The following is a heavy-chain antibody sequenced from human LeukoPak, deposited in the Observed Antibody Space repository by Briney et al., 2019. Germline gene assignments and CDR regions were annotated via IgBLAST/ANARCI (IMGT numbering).Heavy chain of an antibody. J-gene: IGHJ4*02. CDR3: ARGLRNYYGSGSYFEPFDY. V-gene: IGHV4-34*01. D-gene: IGHD3-10*01. Sequence: KPSETLSLTCAVYGGSFSGYYWSWIRQPPGKGLEWIWEINHSGSTNYNPSLKSRVTISVDTSKNQFSLKLSSVTAADTAVYYCARGLRNYYGSGSYFEPFDYWGQGTLVTVSS. CDR1: GGSFSGYY. CDR2: INHSGST.